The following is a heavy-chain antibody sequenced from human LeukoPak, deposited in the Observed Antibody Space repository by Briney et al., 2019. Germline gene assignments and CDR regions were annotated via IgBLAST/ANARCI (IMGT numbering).Heavy chain of an antibody. CDR3: AKRTGVTELHFDR. J-gene: IGHJ4*02. V-gene: IGHV3-23*01. Sequence: GGSLRLSCAASGFTFSSYAMSWVRQAPGKGLEWVSAISGNSDGADYADSVRGRFTISRDNSQNMVYQQMNSLRAEDTAVYYCAKRTGVTELHFDRWGQGTLVTVSS. D-gene: IGHD1-7*01. CDR1: GFTFSSYA. CDR2: ISGNSDGA.